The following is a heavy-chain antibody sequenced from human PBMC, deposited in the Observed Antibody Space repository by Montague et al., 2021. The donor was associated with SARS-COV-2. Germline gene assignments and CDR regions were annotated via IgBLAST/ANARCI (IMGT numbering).Heavy chain of an antibody. Sequence: SETLSLTCTVSGGSISGSSYYWGWIRQPPGKGLEWIGSIYYSGSTXYNPSLKSRVTISVDTSKNQFSLKLSSVTAADTAVYYCARPVSYYDILSSSTNWFDPWGQGTLVTVSS. J-gene: IGHJ5*02. CDR3: ARPVSYYDILSSSTNWFDP. D-gene: IGHD3-9*01. V-gene: IGHV4-39*01. CDR1: GGSISGSSYY. CDR2: IYYSGST.